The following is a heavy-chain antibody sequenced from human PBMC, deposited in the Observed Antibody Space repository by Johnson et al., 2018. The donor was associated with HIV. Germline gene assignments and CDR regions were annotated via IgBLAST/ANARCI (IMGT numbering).Heavy chain of an antibody. CDR3: ARDSYYDSSGYYSPPHDAFDI. CDR2: ISYDGSNR. CDR1: GFTFSSYP. Sequence: QMLLVESGGGVVQPWRSLRLSCAASGFTFSSYPMHWVRQAPGKGLEWVAVISYDGSNRYYADSVKGRFTISRDNSKNTLYLQMNSLRAEDTAVYYCARDSYYDSSGYYSPPHDAFDIWGQGTMVTVSS. V-gene: IGHV3-30*04. J-gene: IGHJ3*02. D-gene: IGHD3-22*01.